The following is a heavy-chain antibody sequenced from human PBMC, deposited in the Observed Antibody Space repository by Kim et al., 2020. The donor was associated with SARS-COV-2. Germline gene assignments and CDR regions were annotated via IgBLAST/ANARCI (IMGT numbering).Heavy chain of an antibody. D-gene: IGHD5-12*01. V-gene: IGHV4-31*03. CDR2: IYYSGST. CDR1: GGSISSGGYY. CDR3: ARIPLRDGYLRAFDI. J-gene: IGHJ3*02. Sequence: SETLSLICTVSGGSISSGGYYWSWIRQHPGKGLEWIGYIYYSGSTYYNPSLKSRVTISVDTSKNQFSLKLSSVTAADTAVYYCARIPLRDGYLRAFDIWGQGTMVTVSS.